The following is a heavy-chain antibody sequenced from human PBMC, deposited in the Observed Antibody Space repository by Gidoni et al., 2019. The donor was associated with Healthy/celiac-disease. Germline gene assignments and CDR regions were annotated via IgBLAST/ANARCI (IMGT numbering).Heavy chain of an antibody. CDR3: AKALKWELRADAFDI. D-gene: IGHD1-26*01. CDR1: GFTFSSYA. Sequence: EVQLLESGGGLVQPGGSLRRDCAAAGFTFSSYAMSWVRQAPGKGLEWVSAISGSGGSTYYADSVKGRFTISRDNSKNTLYLQMNSLRAEDTAVYYCAKALKWELRADAFDIWGQGTMVTVSS. V-gene: IGHV3-23*01. CDR2: ISGSGGST. J-gene: IGHJ3*02.